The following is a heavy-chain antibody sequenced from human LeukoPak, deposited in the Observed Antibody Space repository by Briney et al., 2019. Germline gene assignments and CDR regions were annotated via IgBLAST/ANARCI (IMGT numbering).Heavy chain of an antibody. Sequence: SETLSLTCAVQSGAFSGYYWSWIRRPPGKGLEWIGEINHSGSTNYNPSLKSRVTISLDTSKIQFSLRLSSVTAADTALYYCARDRGKDYFGDWGQGTQVTVSS. CDR2: INHSGST. CDR3: ARDRGKDYFGD. CDR1: SGAFSGYY. D-gene: IGHD4-23*01. J-gene: IGHJ4*02. V-gene: IGHV4-34*01.